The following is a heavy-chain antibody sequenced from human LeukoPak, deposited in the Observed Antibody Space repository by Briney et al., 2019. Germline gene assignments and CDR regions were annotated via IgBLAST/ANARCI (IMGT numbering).Heavy chain of an antibody. Sequence: GALRLSCAASGFSFSGYWMSWVRQTPGKGLEWVADIKEDGSDKYSVDSVKGRLTISRDNAKNSLYLQMNSLRAEDTAVYFCARDTYRFFDLWGRGTLVTVSS. CDR1: GFSFSGYW. J-gene: IGHJ2*01. V-gene: IGHV3-7*01. CDR2: IKEDGSDK. CDR3: ARDTYRFFDL. D-gene: IGHD3-3*01.